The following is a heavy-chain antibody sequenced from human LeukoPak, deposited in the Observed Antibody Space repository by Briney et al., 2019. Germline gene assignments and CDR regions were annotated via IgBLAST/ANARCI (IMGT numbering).Heavy chain of an antibody. D-gene: IGHD3-22*01. CDR1: GDSISSGGYS. V-gene: IGHV4-30-2*01. Sequence: SQTLSLTCTVSGDSISSGGYSWSWIRQPPGKGLEWIGYIYHIGYISQSGNIYQNPSLKSRVTISLDTSRNQFSLKLSSVAAADTAVYYCARSPLAFYDSSGYPRVWFDPWGQGTLVTVSS. J-gene: IGHJ5*02. CDR3: ARSPLAFYDSSGYPRVWFDP. CDR2: ISQSGNI.